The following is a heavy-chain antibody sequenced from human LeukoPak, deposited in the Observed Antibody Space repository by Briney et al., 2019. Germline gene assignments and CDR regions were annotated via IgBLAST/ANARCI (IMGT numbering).Heavy chain of an antibody. Sequence: GSLRLSCVASGFTLRNYNLNWVRQAPGKGLEWVSSITSGGYIFSADSVKGRFTISRDNTKNSLYLQMSSLRAEDTAVYYCATYSGTYRDHWGQGTLVTVSS. CDR1: GFTLRNYN. J-gene: IGHJ4*02. V-gene: IGHV3-21*01. CDR3: ATYSGTYRDH. D-gene: IGHD1-26*01. CDR2: ITSGGYI.